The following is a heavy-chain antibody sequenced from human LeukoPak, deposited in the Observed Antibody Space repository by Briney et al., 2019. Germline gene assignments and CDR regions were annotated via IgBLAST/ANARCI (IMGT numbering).Heavy chain of an antibody. D-gene: IGHD1-26*01. CDR2: INHSGST. J-gene: IGHJ4*02. CDR3: ARGGVVGATAFWY. CDR1: GGSFSGYY. Sequence: SETLSLTCAVYGGSFSGYYWSWIRQPPGKGLEWIGEINHSGSTNYNPSLKSRVTISVDTSKNQVSLKLSSVTAADTAVYYCARGGVVGATAFWYWGQGTLVTVSS. V-gene: IGHV4-34*01.